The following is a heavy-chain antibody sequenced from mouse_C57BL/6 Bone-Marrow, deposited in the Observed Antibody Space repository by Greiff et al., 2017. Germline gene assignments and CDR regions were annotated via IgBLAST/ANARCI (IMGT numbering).Heavy chain of an antibody. CDR3: ARRAAQAHFDY. CDR1: GYTFTSYW. CDR2: IDPSDSYT. Sequence: QVQLQQPGAELVMPGASVKLSCKASGYTFTSYWMHWVKQRPGQGLEWIGEIDPSDSYTNYNQKFKGKSTLTVDKSSSTAYMQLSSLTSEDSAVYYCARRAAQAHFDYWGQCTTLTVSS. V-gene: IGHV1-69*01. J-gene: IGHJ2*01. D-gene: IGHD3-2*02.